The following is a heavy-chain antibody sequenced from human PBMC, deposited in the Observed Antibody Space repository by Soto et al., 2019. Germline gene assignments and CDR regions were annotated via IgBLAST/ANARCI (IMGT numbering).Heavy chain of an antibody. CDR3: ARRYSLHCSDGSCYSDY. CDR1: GYSFTSYW. V-gene: IGHV5-51*01. Sequence: GESLKISCKGSGYSFTSYWIGWVRHMPGKGLEWMGIIYPADSDTRYSPSFQGQVTISADKSISTAYLQWSSLKASDTAMYYCARRYSLHCSDGSCYSDYWGQGTLVTVSS. CDR2: IYPADSDT. D-gene: IGHD2-15*01. J-gene: IGHJ4*02.